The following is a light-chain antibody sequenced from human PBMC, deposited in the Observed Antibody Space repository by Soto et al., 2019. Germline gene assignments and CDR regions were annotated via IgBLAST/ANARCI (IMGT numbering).Light chain of an antibody. CDR3: QHYNSYSEA. V-gene: IGKV1-8*01. J-gene: IGKJ1*01. CDR2: AAS. CDR1: QGISSY. Sequence: AIRMTQSPSSFSASTGARVTITCRASQGISSYVAWYQQNPGKAPKLLIYAASTLQSGVPSRFSGSGSGTDFTLTISCLQSEDFATYYCQHYNSYSEAFGQGTKVDIK.